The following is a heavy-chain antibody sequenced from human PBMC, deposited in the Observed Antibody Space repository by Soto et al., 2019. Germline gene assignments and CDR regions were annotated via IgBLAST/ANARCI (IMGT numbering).Heavy chain of an antibody. CDR3: ARASPSSSSSPYYFNFGMGV. D-gene: IGHD6-6*01. Sequence: GGSLRLSCAASGFTFSSNAMHWVRQAPGKGLEWVAVISYDGYNKYYADSVKGRFTISRDNSKNTLYLQINSLRPEDTAVYYCARASPSSSSSPYYFNFGMGVWGQGTTVTVSS. CDR1: GFTFSSNA. CDR2: ISYDGYNK. V-gene: IGHV3-30-3*01. J-gene: IGHJ6*02.